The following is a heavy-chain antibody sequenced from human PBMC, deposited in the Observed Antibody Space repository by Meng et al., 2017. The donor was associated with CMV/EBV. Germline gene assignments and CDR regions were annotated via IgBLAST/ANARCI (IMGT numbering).Heavy chain of an antibody. CDR2: IYSGNTNT. Sequence: SCAASGFTFSNSAMAWVRQAPGKGLHWVSIIYSGNTNTYYGDSVKGRFTISRDNSESAVYLQMDSLRAEDTAVYYCARDRRGYCSSTSCYYHYYYGMDVWGQGTTVTVSS. V-gene: IGHV3-23*03. J-gene: IGHJ6*02. D-gene: IGHD2-2*01. CDR3: ARDRRGYCSSTSCYYHYYYGMDV. CDR1: GFTFSNSA.